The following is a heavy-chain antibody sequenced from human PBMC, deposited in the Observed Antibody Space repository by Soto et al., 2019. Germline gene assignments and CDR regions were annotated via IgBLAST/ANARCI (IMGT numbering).Heavy chain of an antibody. J-gene: IGHJ5*02. CDR1: GYTFTSYA. D-gene: IGHD3-10*01. CDR3: ARGGITMVRGVIIAYNWFDP. Sequence: QVQLVQSGAEVKKPGASVKVSCKASGYTFTSYAMHWVRQAPGQRLEWMGWINAGNGNTKYSQKFQGRVTITRDTSXXTXYXXLSSLRSEDTAVYYCARGGITMVRGVIIAYNWFDPWGQGTLVTVSS. CDR2: INAGNGNT. V-gene: IGHV1-3*01.